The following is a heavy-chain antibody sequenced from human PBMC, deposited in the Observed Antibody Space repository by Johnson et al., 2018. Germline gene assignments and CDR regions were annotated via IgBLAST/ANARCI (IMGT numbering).Heavy chain of an antibody. CDR3: ARDWQMDV. CDR1: GFTFSNYA. J-gene: IGHJ6*02. CDR2: ISNDGKND. Sequence: QVQLVESGGGVVQPGRSLRLSCAASGFTFSNYAINWVRQAPGKGRECVGVISNDGKNDYYTDSVKGRFTSSRDNSKNTLYLQMNSLRAEDTAVYYCARDWQMDVWGQGTTVTVSS. V-gene: IGHV3-30*04.